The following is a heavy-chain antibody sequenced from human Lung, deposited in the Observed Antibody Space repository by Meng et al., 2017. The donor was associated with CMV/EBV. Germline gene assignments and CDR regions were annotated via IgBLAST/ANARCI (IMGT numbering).Heavy chain of an antibody. Sequence: SCAASGFRFDDYGMHWVRQTPGKGLEWVAFIRHDGTNKFYGDSVKGRITISRDNSKNTVYLQMNSLRPEETAVYYCAKDLLLFGGPNAYFDYWGQGXLVTVSS. V-gene: IGHV3-30*02. J-gene: IGHJ4*02. CDR1: GFRFDDYG. D-gene: IGHD3-16*01. CDR2: IRHDGTNK. CDR3: AKDLLLFGGPNAYFDY.